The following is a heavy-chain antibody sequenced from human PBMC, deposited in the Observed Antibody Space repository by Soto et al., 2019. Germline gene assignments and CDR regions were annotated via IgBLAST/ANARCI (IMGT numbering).Heavy chain of an antibody. V-gene: IGHV3-30*03. Sequence: GGSLRLSCVTSGFTFSSYGIHWVRQAPGKGLEWVAASSYDGRETFYADSAKGRFTVSKEMSKNTAFLQMNALRHEDTAVYFCARDSGWPILNFDNWGQGTPVTAPQ. CDR2: SSYDGRET. CDR3: ARDSGWPILNFDN. J-gene: IGHJ4*02. CDR1: GFTFSSYG. D-gene: IGHD3-10*01.